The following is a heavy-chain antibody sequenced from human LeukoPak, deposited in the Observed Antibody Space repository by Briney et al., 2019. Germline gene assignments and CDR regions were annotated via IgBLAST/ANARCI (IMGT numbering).Heavy chain of an antibody. J-gene: IGHJ4*02. Sequence: GGSLRLSCAASGFTVSDNYMSWVRQAPGRGLEWVSIIYSGGTTYYADSVKGRFTISRDISKNTVYLQMNSLRAEDPPVYYCPTAFAAASHTSFDSWGQGTLVTVSS. CDR2: IYSGGTT. CDR3: PTAFAAASHTSFDS. CDR1: GFTVSDNY. D-gene: IGHD6-13*01. V-gene: IGHV3-66*01.